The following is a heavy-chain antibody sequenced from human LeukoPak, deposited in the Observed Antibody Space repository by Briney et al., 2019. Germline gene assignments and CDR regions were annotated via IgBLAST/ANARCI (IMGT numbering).Heavy chain of an antibody. CDR1: GGSISSGSYY. D-gene: IGHD6-13*01. CDR3: ARGVGGIAAAGADY. V-gene: IGHV4-61*02. Sequence: SETLSLTCTVSGGSISSGSYYWSWIRQPAGKGLEWIGRIYTSGSTNYNPSLKSRVTISVDTSKNQFSLKLSSVTAADTAVYYCARGVGGIAAAGADYWGQGTLVTVSS. J-gene: IGHJ4*02. CDR2: IYTSGST.